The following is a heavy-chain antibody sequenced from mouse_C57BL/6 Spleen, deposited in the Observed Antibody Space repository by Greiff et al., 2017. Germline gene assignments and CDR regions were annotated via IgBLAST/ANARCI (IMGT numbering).Heavy chain of an antibody. Sequence: VQLQQSGAELVRPGASVTLSCKASGYTFTDYEMHWVKQTPVHGLEWIGAIDPETGGTAYNQKFKGKDILTADKSSSTAYMELRSLTSEDSAVYYCTREGSDAMDYWGQGTSVTVSS. V-gene: IGHV1-15*01. CDR1: GYTFTDYE. CDR3: TREGSDAMDY. D-gene: IGHD1-1*02. J-gene: IGHJ4*01. CDR2: IDPETGGT.